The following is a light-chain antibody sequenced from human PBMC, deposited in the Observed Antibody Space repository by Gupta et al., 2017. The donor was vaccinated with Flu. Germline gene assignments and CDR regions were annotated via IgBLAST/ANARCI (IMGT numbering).Light chain of an antibody. CDR3: QQADSFPST. V-gene: IGKV1-12*02. CDR2: AAS. J-gene: IGKJ5*01. CDR1: QGVSRW. Sequence: DIQMTQSPSSVSASVGDRVTITCRASQGVSRWLAWYQQKPGQAPKLLIYAASSSQSGVPSRFSGSGSGTDFTLTISSLQPEDFATYYCQQADSFPSTFGQGTRLEIK.